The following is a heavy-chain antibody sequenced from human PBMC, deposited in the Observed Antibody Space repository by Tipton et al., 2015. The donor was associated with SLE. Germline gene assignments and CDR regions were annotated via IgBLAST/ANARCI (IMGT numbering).Heavy chain of an antibody. CDR3: ASWGPIVYYYYYMDV. CDR2: VHYSGTT. Sequence: TLSLTCTVSRGSITSYYWSWIRQPPGKGLEWIAYVHYSGTTNYNPSLRSRVTISIDTSKNQFSLKLSSVTAADTAVYYCASWGPIVYYYYYMDVWGKGTTITVSS. D-gene: IGHD3-16*01. J-gene: IGHJ6*03. V-gene: IGHV4-59*12. CDR1: RGSITSYY.